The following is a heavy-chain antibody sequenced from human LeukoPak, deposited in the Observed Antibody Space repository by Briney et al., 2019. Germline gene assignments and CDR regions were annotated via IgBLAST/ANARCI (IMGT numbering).Heavy chain of an antibody. CDR1: GFTFSNAW. CDR2: IKSKTDGGTT. D-gene: IGHD1-26*01. V-gene: IGHV3-15*01. J-gene: IGHJ4*01. CDR3: TTEPGGSYYVADY. Sequence: GGSLRLSCAASGFTFSNAWMSWVRQAPGKGLEWVGRIKSKTDGGTTDYAAPVKGRFTISRDDSKNTLYLQMNSLKTEDTAVYYCTTEPGGSYYVADYWGHGTLVAVSS.